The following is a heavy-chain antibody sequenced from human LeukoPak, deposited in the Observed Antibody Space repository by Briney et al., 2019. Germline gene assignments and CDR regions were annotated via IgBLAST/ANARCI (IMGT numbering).Heavy chain of an antibody. J-gene: IGHJ3*02. Sequence: PGGSLRLSCAASGFTFSSYAMHWVRQAPGKGLEWVAVISHDGSNKYYADSVKGRFTISRDNSKNTLYLQMNSLRAEETAVYYCARERGRVTEYYYDSSGYYSNAFDIWGQGTMVTVSS. D-gene: IGHD3-22*01. CDR3: ARERGRVTEYYYDSSGYYSNAFDI. CDR1: GFTFSSYA. V-gene: IGHV3-30*04. CDR2: ISHDGSNK.